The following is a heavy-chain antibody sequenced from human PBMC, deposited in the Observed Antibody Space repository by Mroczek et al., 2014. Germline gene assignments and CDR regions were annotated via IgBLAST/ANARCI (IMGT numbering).Heavy chain of an antibody. J-gene: IGHJ4*02. CDR3: TRGGGKRRALGTFDY. Sequence: EVQLVETGGGLVQPGRSLRLSCTASGFTFGDYAMSWFRQAPGKGLEWVGFIRSKAYGGTTEYAASVKGRFTISRDDSKSIAYLQMNSLKTEDTAVYYCTRGGGKRRALGTFDYWGQGTLVTVSS. CDR1: GFTFGDYA. D-gene: IGHD1-14*01. V-gene: IGHV3-49*03. CDR2: IRSKAYGGTT.